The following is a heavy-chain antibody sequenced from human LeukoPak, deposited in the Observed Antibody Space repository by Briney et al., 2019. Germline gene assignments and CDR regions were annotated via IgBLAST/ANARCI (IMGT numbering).Heavy chain of an antibody. CDR2: INPNSGGT. CDR3: AREELDNYYYYYMDV. CDR1: GYTFTGYY. Sequence: ALVKVSCKASGYTFTGYYMHWVRQAPGQGLEWMGRINPNSGGTNYAQKFQGRVTMTRDTSISTAYMELSRLRSDDTAVYYCAREELDNYYYYYMDVWGKGTTVTVSS. D-gene: IGHD1-1*01. J-gene: IGHJ6*03. V-gene: IGHV1-2*06.